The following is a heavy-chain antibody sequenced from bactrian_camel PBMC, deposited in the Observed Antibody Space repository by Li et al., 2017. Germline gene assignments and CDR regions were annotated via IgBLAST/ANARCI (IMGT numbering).Heavy chain of an antibody. J-gene: IGHJ4*01. D-gene: IGHD1*01. CDR2: IWTSGVGT. V-gene: IGHV3S1*01. CDR1: TSTYSNSC. CDR3: AAGIYGSATGCSPVSGEPYWDY. Sequence: HVQLVESGGGLVQPEGSLRLSCGASTSTYSNSCMGWFRQAPGKEREGVAIIWTSGVGTYYADSMKGRFTISREDPMNTLHLEMTTLKSEDTAMYYCAAGIYGSATGCSPVSGEPYWDYWGQGTQVTVS.